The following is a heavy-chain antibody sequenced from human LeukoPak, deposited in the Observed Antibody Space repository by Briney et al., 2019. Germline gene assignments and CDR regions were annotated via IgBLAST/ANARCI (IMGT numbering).Heavy chain of an antibody. CDR1: GGSISSYY. D-gene: IGHD3-22*01. CDR2: IYTSGST. CDR3: AREEGYYDSSGFDAFDI. V-gene: IGHV4-4*07. J-gene: IGHJ3*02. Sequence: SETLSLTCTVSGGSISSYYWSWIRQPAGKGLEWIGRIYTSGSTNYNPSLKSRVTMSVDTSKNQFSLKLSSVTAADTAIYYCAREEGYYDSSGFDAFDIWGQGTMVTVSA.